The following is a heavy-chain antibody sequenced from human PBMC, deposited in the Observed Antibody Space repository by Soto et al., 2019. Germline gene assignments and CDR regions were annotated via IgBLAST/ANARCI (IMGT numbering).Heavy chain of an antibody. CDR2: INTGNGNT. CDR3: ARSGGGYCTGGVCHANNWVDP. J-gene: IGHJ5*02. V-gene: IGHV1-3*04. D-gene: IGHD2-8*02. CDR1: GYSFSNYN. Sequence: GXSVKVYFKSSGYSFSNYNFCWVRQAPGQGLEWMGWINTGNGNTRYSQKFQDRITITRDTSASTAYLELSSLRSEDTAVYYCARSGGGYCTGGVCHANNWVDPWGQGTLVTVSS.